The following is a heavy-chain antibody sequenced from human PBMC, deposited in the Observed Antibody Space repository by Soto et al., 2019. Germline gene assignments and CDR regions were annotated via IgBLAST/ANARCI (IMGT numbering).Heavy chain of an antibody. Sequence: TLSLTCTVSGGSISSGGYYWSWIRQHPGQGLGWIGYISYSGSTYYNPSLKSRVTISVDTSKNQFSLKLSSVTAADTAVYYCASGLVKTTVTTNYYYYGMDVWGQGTTVTVSS. D-gene: IGHD4-4*01. J-gene: IGHJ6*02. CDR2: ISYSGST. V-gene: IGHV4-31*03. CDR3: ASGLVKTTVTTNYYYYGMDV. CDR1: GGSISSGGYY.